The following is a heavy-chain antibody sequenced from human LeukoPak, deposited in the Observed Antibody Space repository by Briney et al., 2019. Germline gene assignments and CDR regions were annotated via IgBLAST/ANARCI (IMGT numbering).Heavy chain of an antibody. D-gene: IGHD1-26*01. V-gene: IGHV1-69*01. Sequence: SVKVSCKAAGGTFSSYANSWVRQAPGQGLEWMGGIIPIFGTANYAQKFQGRVTITADESTSTAYMELSSLRSEDTAVYYCASMPSNSGNYYEAFLAYWGQGTLVTVSS. J-gene: IGHJ4*02. CDR1: GGTFSSYA. CDR2: IIPIFGTA. CDR3: ASMPSNSGNYYEAFLAY.